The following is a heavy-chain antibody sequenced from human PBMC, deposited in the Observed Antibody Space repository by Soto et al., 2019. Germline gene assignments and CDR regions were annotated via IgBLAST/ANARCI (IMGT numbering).Heavy chain of an antibody. J-gene: IGHJ3*02. CDR3: AREPRYCRGGSCSITGDAYDI. V-gene: IGHV3-66*01. CDR2: ISNRGDT. D-gene: IGHD2-15*01. Sequence: EVQLVESGGGLVQPGGSLRLSCTPSGFIVSDTYVNWVRQAPGKGLAWVSVISNRGDTHYADSVRGRFSLSRDISDNTLHLQTNNLRVEDTAVYYCAREPRYCRGGSCSITGDAYDIWGQGTMVTVSS. CDR1: GFIVSDTY.